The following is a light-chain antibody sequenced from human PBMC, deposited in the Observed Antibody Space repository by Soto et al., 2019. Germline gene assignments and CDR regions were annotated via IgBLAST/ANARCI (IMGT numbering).Light chain of an antibody. CDR3: SSYAGFNNYVV. V-gene: IGLV2-8*01. CDR2: EVT. CDR1: SSDVGGYNY. J-gene: IGLJ2*01. Sequence: QSALTQPPSASGSPGQSVTISCTGTSSDVGGYNYVSWYQQYPGKAPKLMIYEVTKRPSGVPDRFSGSKSGNTASLTVSRLQAEDEADYYCSSYAGFNNYVVFGGGTQLTVL.